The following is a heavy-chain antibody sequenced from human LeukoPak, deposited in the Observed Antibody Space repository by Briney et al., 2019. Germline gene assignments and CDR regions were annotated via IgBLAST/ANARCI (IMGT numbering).Heavy chain of an antibody. J-gene: IGHJ4*02. V-gene: IGHV3-48*01. CDR3: ARSLTSGYSRAYDY. CDR1: GFTFSSYS. CDR2: ISSSSTI. D-gene: IGHD2-15*01. Sequence: GWSLRLSCAASGFTFSSYSMNWVRQAPGKGLEWVSYISSSSTIYYADSVKGRFTISRDNAKNSLYLQVNRLRAEDTAVYYCARSLTSGYSRAYDYWGQGTLVTVSS.